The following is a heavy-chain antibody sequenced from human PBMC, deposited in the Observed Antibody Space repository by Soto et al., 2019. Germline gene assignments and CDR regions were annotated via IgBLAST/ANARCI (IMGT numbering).Heavy chain of an antibody. J-gene: IGHJ4*02. Sequence: EVQLLESGGGLVQPGGSLGLSCAASGLRFSSKAMSWVRPAPGTGLEWVSIISGSGSSTYYTDSLQGRFTISRDNSKNMVYLEMNYLRAEDTAVYYCAKENGCRFVNVGAAGFDYWGQGSLVSVSS. V-gene: IGHV3-23*01. CDR1: GLRFSSKA. CDR2: ISGSGSST. CDR3: AKENGCRFVNVGAAGFDY. D-gene: IGHD3-10*01.